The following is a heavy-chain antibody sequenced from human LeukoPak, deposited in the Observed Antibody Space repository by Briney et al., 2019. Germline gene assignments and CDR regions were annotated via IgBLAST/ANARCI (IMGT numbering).Heavy chain of an antibody. CDR2: ISGSGDDT. Sequence: QAGGSLRLSCAASGFTFTNYAMNWVRQAPGKGLEWVSSISGSGDDTSYVDSVKGRFTTSRDNSKNTLYLQMKSLRAEDTAVYYCARGGPAPVYYDTSGHMVWGQGTLATVSS. D-gene: IGHD3-22*01. V-gene: IGHV3-23*01. CDR3: ARGGPAPVYYDTSGHMV. J-gene: IGHJ4*02. CDR1: GFTFTNYA.